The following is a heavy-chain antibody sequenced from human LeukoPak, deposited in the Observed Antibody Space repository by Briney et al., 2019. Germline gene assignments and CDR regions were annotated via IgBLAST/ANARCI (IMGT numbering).Heavy chain of an antibody. D-gene: IGHD2-2*01. CDR3: ARGPAYQPLLEYNWFDP. V-gene: IGHV4-31*03. J-gene: IGHJ5*02. CDR1: GGSISSGGYY. Sequence: PSEALSLTCTVSGGSISSGGYYWSWIRQHPGKGLEWIGYIYYSGSTYYNPSLKSRVTISVDTSKNQFSLKLSSVTAADTAVYYCARGPAYQPLLEYNWFDPWGQGTLVTVSS. CDR2: IYYSGST.